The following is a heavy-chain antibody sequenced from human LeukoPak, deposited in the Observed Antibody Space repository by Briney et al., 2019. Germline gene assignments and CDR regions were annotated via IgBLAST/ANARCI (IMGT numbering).Heavy chain of an antibody. V-gene: IGHV3-23*01. D-gene: IGHD3-3*01. Sequence: PGGSLRLSCAASGFTFGSHAISWVRQAPGKGLEWVSAISGSGGTTYYAVSVKGRFTISRDNAKNSLYLQMNSLRAEDTAVYYCASRHYDFWSGYLDDAFDIWGQGTMVTVSS. CDR1: GFTFGSHA. CDR2: ISGSGGTT. J-gene: IGHJ3*02. CDR3: ASRHYDFWSGYLDDAFDI.